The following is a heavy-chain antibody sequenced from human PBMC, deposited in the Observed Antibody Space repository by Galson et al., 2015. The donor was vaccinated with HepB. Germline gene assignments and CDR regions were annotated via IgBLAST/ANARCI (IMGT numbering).Heavy chain of an antibody. J-gene: IGHJ3*02. D-gene: IGHD2-2*01. CDR2: IYSGGST. CDR3: ARDRCSSTSCPGGAFDI. CDR1: GFTVSSNY. Sequence: SLRLSCAASGFTVSSNYMSWVRQAPGKGLEWVSVIYSGGSTYYADSVKGRFTISRDNSKNTLYLQMNSLRAEDTAVYYCARDRCSSTSCPGGAFDIWGQGTMVTVSS. V-gene: IGHV3-66*01.